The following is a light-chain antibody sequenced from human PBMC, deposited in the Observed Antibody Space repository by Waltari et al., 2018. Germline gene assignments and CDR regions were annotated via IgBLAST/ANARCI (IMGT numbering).Light chain of an antibody. Sequence: QSALTQPASVSGSPGQSITISCTGTSIAVGGYNYVSWYQQHPGKAPKLMIYDVSNRPSGVSNRFSGSKSGNTASLTISGLQAEDEADYYCSSYTSSSTLFGGGTKLTVL. V-gene: IGLV2-14*03. CDR1: SIAVGGYNY. CDR2: DVS. J-gene: IGLJ3*02. CDR3: SSYTSSSTL.